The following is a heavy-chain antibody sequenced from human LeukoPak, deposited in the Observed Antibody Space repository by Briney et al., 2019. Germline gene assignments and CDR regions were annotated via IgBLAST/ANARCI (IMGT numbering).Heavy chain of an antibody. D-gene: IGHD4-11*01. CDR1: GGTFSSYA. Sequence: SVTVSCKASGGTFSSYAISWVRQAPGQGLEWMGGIIPIFGTANYAQKFQGRVTITADESTSTAYMELSSLRSEDTAVYYCARVAYSNYPYYYYYGMDVWGQGTTVTVSS. J-gene: IGHJ6*02. CDR3: ARVAYSNYPYYYYYGMDV. V-gene: IGHV1-69*13. CDR2: IIPIFGTA.